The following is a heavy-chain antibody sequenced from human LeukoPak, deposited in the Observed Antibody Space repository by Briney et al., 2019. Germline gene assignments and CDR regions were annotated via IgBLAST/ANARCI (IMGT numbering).Heavy chain of an antibody. CDR2: VNPNSGGT. CDR3: ARQADNNWFDS. J-gene: IGHJ5*01. D-gene: IGHD2-15*01. Sequence: ASVKVSCKASGYTFTNFYLHWVRQAPGQGLEWMGWVNPNSGGTNYAQRFQGRVTMTRDTSISTAYMELSRLRSDDSAVFYCARQADNNWFDSWGQGTLVTVSS. V-gene: IGHV1-2*02. CDR1: GYTFTNFY.